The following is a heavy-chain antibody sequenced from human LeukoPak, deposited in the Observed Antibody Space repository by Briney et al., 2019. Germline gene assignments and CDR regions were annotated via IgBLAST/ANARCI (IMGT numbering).Heavy chain of an antibody. Sequence: PGGSLRLSCVASGFTFNTYTISWVRQAPGKGLEWVSSISSSGDAIYADSVKGRFTISRDNAENSVHLQMHSPRVEDMAIYFCAKPSGSAFDYWGQGTLVTVSS. CDR1: GFTFNTYT. J-gene: IGHJ4*02. CDR2: ISSSGDAI. CDR3: AKPSGSAFDY. D-gene: IGHD1-14*01. V-gene: IGHV3-21*06.